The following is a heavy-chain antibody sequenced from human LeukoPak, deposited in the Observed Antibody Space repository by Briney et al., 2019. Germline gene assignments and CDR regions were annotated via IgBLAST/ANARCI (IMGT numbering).Heavy chain of an antibody. J-gene: IGHJ4*02. CDR3: AKVIRVVVVPAASNY. CDR2: ISGSGGST. Sequence: GGSLRLSCAASGFTFSSYAMSWVRQAPGEGLEWVSAISGSGGSTYYADSVKGRFTISRDNSKNTLYLQMNSLRAEDTAVYYCAKVIRVVVVPAASNYWGQGTLVTVSS. V-gene: IGHV3-23*01. D-gene: IGHD2-2*01. CDR1: GFTFSSYA.